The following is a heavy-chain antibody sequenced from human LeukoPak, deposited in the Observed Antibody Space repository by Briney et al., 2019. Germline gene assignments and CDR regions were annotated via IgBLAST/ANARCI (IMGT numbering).Heavy chain of an antibody. J-gene: IGHJ4*02. D-gene: IGHD6-19*01. CDR3: ATPLGWHNYFDY. Sequence: ASVKVSCEVSGYTLTELSMHWVRQAPGKGLEWMGGFDPEDGETIYAQKFQGRVTMTEDTSTDTACMELSSLRSEDTAVYYCATPLGWHNYFDYWGQGTLVTVSS. CDR1: GYTLTELS. CDR2: FDPEDGET. V-gene: IGHV1-24*01.